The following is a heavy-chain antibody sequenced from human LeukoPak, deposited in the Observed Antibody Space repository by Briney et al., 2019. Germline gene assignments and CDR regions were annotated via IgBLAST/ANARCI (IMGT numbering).Heavy chain of an antibody. V-gene: IGHV3-74*01. D-gene: IGHD6-13*01. Sequence: GGSLRLSCAASGFTFSNYWMHWVCQAPGKGLVWVSRINSDGSITNYADSVKGRFTISRDNAKNTLFLQMNSLRAEDTAVYYCSAATGTHDFWGQGTLVTVSS. CDR1: GFTFSNYW. CDR3: SAATGTHDF. J-gene: IGHJ4*02. CDR2: INSDGSIT.